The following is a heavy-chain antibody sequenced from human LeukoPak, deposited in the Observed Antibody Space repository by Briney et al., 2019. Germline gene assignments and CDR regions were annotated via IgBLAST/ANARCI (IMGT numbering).Heavy chain of an antibody. Sequence: GGSLRLSCAASGFTFSSYSMNWVRQAPGKGLEWVSSISSSSSYIYYADSVKGRFTVSRDSAKNSLYLQMNSLRAEDTAVYYCARTSSGVMDVWGKGTTVTVSS. CDR2: ISSSSSYI. V-gene: IGHV3-21*01. D-gene: IGHD2-15*01. CDR3: ARTSSGVMDV. CDR1: GFTFSSYS. J-gene: IGHJ6*03.